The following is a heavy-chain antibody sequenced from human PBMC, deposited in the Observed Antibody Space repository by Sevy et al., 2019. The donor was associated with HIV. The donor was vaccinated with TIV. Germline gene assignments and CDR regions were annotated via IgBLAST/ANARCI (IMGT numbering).Heavy chain of an antibody. D-gene: IGHD2-21*02. J-gene: IGHJ4*02. V-gene: IGHV3-30-3*01. CDR3: ARGMDIVVVTAIRVLGVFDY. Sequence: GGSLRLSCAASGFTFSSYAMHWVRQAPGKGLEWVAVISYDGSNKYYADSVKGRFTISRDNSKNTLYLQMNSLRAEDTAVYYCARGMDIVVVTAIRVLGVFDYWGQGTLVTVSS. CDR1: GFTFSSYA. CDR2: ISYDGSNK.